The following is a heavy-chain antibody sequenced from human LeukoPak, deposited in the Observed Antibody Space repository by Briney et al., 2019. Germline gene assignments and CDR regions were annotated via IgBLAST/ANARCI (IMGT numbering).Heavy chain of an antibody. Sequence: SETLSLTCTVSGGSISSGGYYWSWIRQHPGKGLEWIAYIYYSGSTYYNPSLKSRVTISVDTSKNQFSLKLSSVTAADTAVYYCARAIVVAGKNYYYYGMDVWGQGTTVTVSS. V-gene: IGHV4-31*03. CDR2: IYYSGST. D-gene: IGHD6-19*01. CDR1: GGSISSGGYY. J-gene: IGHJ6*02. CDR3: ARAIVVAGKNYYYYGMDV.